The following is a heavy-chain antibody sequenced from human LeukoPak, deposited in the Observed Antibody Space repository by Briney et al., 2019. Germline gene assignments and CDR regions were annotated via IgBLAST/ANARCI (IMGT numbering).Heavy chain of an antibody. V-gene: IGHV3-23*01. CDR3: AKVRDLDTVLGRFDN. J-gene: IGHJ5*02. CDR1: GFTFSSYA. CDR2: ISGNGGRT. D-gene: IGHD5-18*01. Sequence: GGSLRLSCAASGFTFSSYAMSWVRQAPGKGLEWVSVISGNGGRTYYADSVKGRFTISRDNSKNTLYLQMNILRGEDTAVYYCAKVRDLDTVLGRFDNWGQGTLVTVSS.